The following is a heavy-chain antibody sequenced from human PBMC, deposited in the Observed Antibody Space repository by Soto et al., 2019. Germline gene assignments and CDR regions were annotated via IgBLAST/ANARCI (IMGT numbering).Heavy chain of an antibody. CDR1: GYTFTSYD. Sequence: ASVKVSCKASGYTFTSYDINWVRQATGQGLEWMGWMNPNSGNTGYAQKFQGRVTMTRNTSISTAYMELSSLRSEDTAVYYCARALPGYYYYYMDVWGKGTTVTVSS. V-gene: IGHV1-8*01. CDR3: ARALPGYYYYYMDV. CDR2: MNPNSGNT. J-gene: IGHJ6*03.